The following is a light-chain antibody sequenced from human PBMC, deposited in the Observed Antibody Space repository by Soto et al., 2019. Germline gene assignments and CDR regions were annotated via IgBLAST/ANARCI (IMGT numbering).Light chain of an antibody. Sequence: EIVMTQSPATLSVSPGERATLSCRASQGVSVNLAWYQQKPGQAPRLLIYAASTRATGIPARFSGSGSETEFTLTIRSLQSEDFAVYYCQQYNDWPPYTFGQGTKLEIK. CDR2: AAS. CDR3: QQYNDWPPYT. J-gene: IGKJ2*01. CDR1: QGVSVN. V-gene: IGKV3-15*01.